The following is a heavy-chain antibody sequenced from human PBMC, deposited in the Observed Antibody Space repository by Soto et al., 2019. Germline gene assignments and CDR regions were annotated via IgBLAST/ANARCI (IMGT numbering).Heavy chain of an antibody. CDR3: AKDQIVATTRDDAFDI. CDR1: RFTFSSYA. V-gene: IGHV3-23*01. Sequence: GGSLRLSCAASRFTFSSYAMSWVRQAPGKGLEWVSAISGSGGSTYYADSVKGRFTISRDNSKNTLYLQMNSLRADDTAVYYCAKDQIVATTRDDAFDIWGQGTMVTVSS. J-gene: IGHJ3*02. D-gene: IGHD5-12*01. CDR2: ISGSGGST.